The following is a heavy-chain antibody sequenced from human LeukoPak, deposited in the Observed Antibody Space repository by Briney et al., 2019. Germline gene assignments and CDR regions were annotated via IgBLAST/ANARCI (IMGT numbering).Heavy chain of an antibody. CDR1: GYTFSGYD. D-gene: IGHD4/OR15-4a*01. V-gene: IGHV1-2*02. CDR2: INTNSGAR. J-gene: IGHJ4*02. Sequence: GASVKVSCKASGYTFSGYDMRWVRQTPEQGLESMGWINTNSGARNYAPKFQGRVTFSRDNSHSTAYMELSSLRSDDTAIYYYARGRLGLTMGFDQWRQGSLVTVSS. CDR3: ARGRLGLTMGFDQ.